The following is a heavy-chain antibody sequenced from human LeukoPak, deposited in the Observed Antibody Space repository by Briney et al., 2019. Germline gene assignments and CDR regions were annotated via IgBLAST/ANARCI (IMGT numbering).Heavy chain of an antibody. Sequence: ASVKVSCKASGYTFTSYGISWVRQAPGQGLEWMGWISAYNGNTNHAQKLQGRVTMTTDTSTSTAYMELRSLRSNDTAVYYCARGKVIAVAGPLSYWGQGTLVTVSS. CDR1: GYTFTSYG. D-gene: IGHD6-19*01. CDR3: ARGKVIAVAGPLSY. J-gene: IGHJ4*02. V-gene: IGHV1-18*01. CDR2: ISAYNGNT.